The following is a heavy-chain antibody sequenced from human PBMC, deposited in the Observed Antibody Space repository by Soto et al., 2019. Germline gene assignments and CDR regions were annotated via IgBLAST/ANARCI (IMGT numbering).Heavy chain of an antibody. V-gene: IGHV1-2*04. CDR2: INPKSGGT. J-gene: IGHJ6*02. D-gene: IGHD2-8*01. CDR1: GYSFTDYH. Sequence: AASVKVSCKASGYSFTDYHIHWVRQAPGQGLEWLRRINPKSGGTSTAQKFQGWVTMTTDTSISTASMELTRLTSDDTAIYYCARGDSTDCSNGVCSFFYNHDMDVWGQGTTVTVSS. CDR3: ARGDSTDCSNGVCSFFYNHDMDV.